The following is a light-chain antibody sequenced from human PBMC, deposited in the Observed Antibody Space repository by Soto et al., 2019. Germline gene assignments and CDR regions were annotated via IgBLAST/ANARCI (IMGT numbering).Light chain of an antibody. V-gene: IGLV2-14*01. Sequence: QSALTQPASVSGSPGQSITISCTGTNSDVGGYNYVFWYQQHPGKAPKLMLYDVNNRPSGVSNRFSGSKSGNTASLTISGLQAEDEADYYCSSYTSSNTVVFGGGTKLTVL. CDR2: DVN. J-gene: IGLJ2*01. CDR1: NSDVGGYNY. CDR3: SSYTSSNTVV.